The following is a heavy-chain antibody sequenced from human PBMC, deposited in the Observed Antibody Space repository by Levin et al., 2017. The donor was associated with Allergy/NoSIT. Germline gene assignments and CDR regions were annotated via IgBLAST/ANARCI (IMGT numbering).Heavy chain of an antibody. J-gene: IGHJ4*02. Sequence: SCEVSGLTFSLYGMQWVRQAPGEGLEWVAIIVSDGRHKYYADSVQGRFTIARDNSKDTVFLQMDSLRPEDTAVYYCAAKGDFDYWGQGTLVTVSS. D-gene: IGHD3-16*01. CDR2: IVSDGRHK. CDR3: AAKGDFDY. V-gene: IGHV3-30*03. CDR1: GLTFSLYG.